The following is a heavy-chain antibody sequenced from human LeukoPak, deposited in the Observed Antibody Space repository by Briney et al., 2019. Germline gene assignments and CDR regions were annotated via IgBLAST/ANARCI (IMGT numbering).Heavy chain of an antibody. J-gene: IGHJ4*02. V-gene: IGHV4-39*01. CDR1: VGSISSSSYY. D-gene: IGHD3-16*01. CDR2: IYYSGST. Sequence: SETLSLTCTVSVGSISSSSYYWRWIRQPPGKGLEWIGSIYYSGSTYYNPSLKSRVTISVGTSKNQFSLKLSSVTAADTAVYYCARHVLPRSAMTTFYVSYFDYWGQGTLVTVSS. CDR3: ARHVLPRSAMTTFYVSYFDY.